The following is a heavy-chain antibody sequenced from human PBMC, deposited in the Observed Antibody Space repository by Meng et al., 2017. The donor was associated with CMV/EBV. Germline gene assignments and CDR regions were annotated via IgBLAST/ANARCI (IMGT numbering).Heavy chain of an antibody. Sequence: GESLKISCAASGFSFSNFAMTWVRQAPGKGLEWGSVIDTGATRTYYADSVKGRFIVTREDFKNTLFLQMNSLRAEDTAVYYCAKDLSFGYSSGVFDPWGQGTLVTVSS. CDR1: GFSFSNFA. V-gene: IGHV3-23*03. CDR2: IDTGATRT. J-gene: IGHJ5*02. D-gene: IGHD5-18*01. CDR3: AKDLSFGYSSGVFDP.